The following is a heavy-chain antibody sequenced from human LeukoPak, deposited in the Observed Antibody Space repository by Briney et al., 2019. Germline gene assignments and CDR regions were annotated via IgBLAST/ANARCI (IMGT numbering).Heavy chain of an antibody. V-gene: IGHV4-39*07. CDR3: AGDHDAFDI. CDR2: IYYSGST. CDR1: GGSISSSSYY. J-gene: IGHJ3*02. Sequence: PSETLSLTCTVSGGSISSSSYYWGWIRQPPGKGLEWIGSIYYSGSTYYNPSLKSRVTISVDTSKNQFSLKLSSVTAADTAVYYCAGDHDAFDIWGQGTMVTVSS.